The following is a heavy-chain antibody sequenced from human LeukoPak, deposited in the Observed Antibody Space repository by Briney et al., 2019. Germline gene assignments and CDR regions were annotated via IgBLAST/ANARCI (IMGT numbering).Heavy chain of an antibody. CDR2: ISGSGGST. D-gene: IGHD5-24*01. CDR1: GSTFSSYA. CDR3: ARDRSDGYNKNDF. Sequence: GGSLRLSCAASGSTFSSYAMSWVRQAPGKGLEWVSAISGSGGSTYYADSVKGRFTISRDNGKNSLYLQMNSLRAEDTAVYFCARDRSDGYNKNDFWGQGTLVTVSS. J-gene: IGHJ4*02. V-gene: IGHV3-23*01.